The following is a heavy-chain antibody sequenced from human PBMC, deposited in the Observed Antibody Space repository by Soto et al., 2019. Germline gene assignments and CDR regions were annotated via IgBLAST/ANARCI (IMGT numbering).Heavy chain of an antibody. V-gene: IGHV3-30*18. CDR1: GFTFSSYG. J-gene: IGHJ6*02. D-gene: IGHD1-1*01. CDR3: AKVGTDQSTDYYGMDV. Sequence: GGSLRLSCAASGFTFSSYGMHWVRQAPGKGLEWVAVISYDGSNKYYADSVKGRFTISRDNSKNTLYLQMNSLRAEDTAVYYCAKVGTDQSTDYYGMDVWGQGTTVTVSS. CDR2: ISYDGSNK.